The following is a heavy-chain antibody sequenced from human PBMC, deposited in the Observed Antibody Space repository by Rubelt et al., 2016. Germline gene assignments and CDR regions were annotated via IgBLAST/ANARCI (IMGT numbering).Heavy chain of an antibody. CDR2: RNPNRGNA. CDR3: ARGGTPSDY. J-gene: IGHJ4*02. CDR1: GYTFTGYY. V-gene: IGHV1-8*02. Sequence: QVQLVQSGAEVKKPGASVKVSCKASGYTFTGYYMHWVRQAPGQGLEWMGWRNPNRGNAGYAQKFQGRVTMTRNISISTAYMELSSLRSEDTAVYYCARGGTPSDYWGQGTLVTVSS. D-gene: IGHD1-26*01.